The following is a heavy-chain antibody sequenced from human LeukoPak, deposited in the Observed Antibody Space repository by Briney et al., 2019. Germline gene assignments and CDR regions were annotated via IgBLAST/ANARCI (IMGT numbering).Heavy chain of an antibody. V-gene: IGHV5-51*01. CDR1: GYIFTSYW. D-gene: IGHD5-18*01. J-gene: IGHJ3*02. CDR2: IYPGGSDT. CDR3: ARRDSYDKLWRDDAFDI. Sequence: TRGGSLEISCKGSGYIFTSYWIGWGRQVPGEGLEGMGMIYPGGSDTRYSPSFQGQVTISADKSISTAYLQWSSLKASDTAMYYCARRDSYDKLWRDDAFDICGQGTMVTVSS.